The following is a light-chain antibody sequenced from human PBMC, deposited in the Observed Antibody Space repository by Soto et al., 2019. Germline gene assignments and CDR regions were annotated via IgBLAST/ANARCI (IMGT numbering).Light chain of an antibody. CDR1: SSDVGGYNF. V-gene: IGLV2-11*01. CDR3: CSYAGTYTLWV. Sequence: QSALTQPRSVSGSPGQSVTISCTGTSSDVGGYNFVSWYQQYPGKAPKLTIYDVTKRPSGVPDRFSGSKSGNTASLTISGLQAEDEADYYCCSYAGTYTLWVFGGGTEVTVL. CDR2: DVT. J-gene: IGLJ3*02.